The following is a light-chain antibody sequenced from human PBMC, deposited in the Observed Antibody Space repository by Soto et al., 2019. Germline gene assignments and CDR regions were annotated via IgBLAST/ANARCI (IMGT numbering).Light chain of an antibody. CDR2: EGS. V-gene: IGLV2-14*02. Sequence: QSALTQPASVSGSPGQSITISCTGTSSDVGSYNLVSWYQQHPGKAPKLMIYEGSKRPSGVSNRFSGSKSGNTASLTISGLQAEDEADYYCTSYRSSTLFVFGTGTKLTVL. CDR1: SSDVGSYNL. CDR3: TSYRSSTLFV. J-gene: IGLJ1*01.